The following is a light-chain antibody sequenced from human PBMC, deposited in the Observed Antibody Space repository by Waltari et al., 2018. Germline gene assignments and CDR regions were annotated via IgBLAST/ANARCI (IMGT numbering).Light chain of an antibody. Sequence: QSALTQPASVSGSPGQSITIPCTGTSSDVGGYNYVSRYQQHPGKAPKLMIYDVSNRPSGVSNRFAGSKSGKPASRSIFGLQAVDEAEYYCSSYTSSSTRQVFGGGTKLTVL. J-gene: IGLJ2*01. CDR1: SSDVGGYNY. CDR3: SSYTSSSTRQV. V-gene: IGLV2-14*03. CDR2: DVS.